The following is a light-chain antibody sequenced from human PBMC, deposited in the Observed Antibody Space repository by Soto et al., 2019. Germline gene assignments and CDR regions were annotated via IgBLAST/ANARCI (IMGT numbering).Light chain of an antibody. V-gene: IGKV3-15*01. CDR2: GAS. J-gene: IGKJ4*01. CDR1: QSVYNN. CDR3: QQYNTYFSLT. Sequence: EIVMTQSPATLSVSPGERATLSCRASQSVYNNLAWYQQKPGQAPRLLIYGASTRATGIPARFSGSGSGTEFTLTISSLQSEDFASYYCQQYNTYFSLTFGGGTKVDIK.